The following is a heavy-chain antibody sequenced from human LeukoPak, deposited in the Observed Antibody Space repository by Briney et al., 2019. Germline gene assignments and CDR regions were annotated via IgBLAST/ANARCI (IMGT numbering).Heavy chain of an antibody. J-gene: IGHJ4*02. V-gene: IGHV1-18*01. CDR1: GYTFTSYG. D-gene: IGHD3-9*01. CDR2: ISAYNGNT. Sequence: ASVKVSCKASGYTFTSYGISWVRQAPGQGLEWMGWISAYNGNTNYAQKLQGRVTMTTDTSTSTAYIELRSLRSADTAVYYCARGGEYDILTGYLGRFDYWGQGTLVTVSS. CDR3: ARGGEYDILTGYLGRFDY.